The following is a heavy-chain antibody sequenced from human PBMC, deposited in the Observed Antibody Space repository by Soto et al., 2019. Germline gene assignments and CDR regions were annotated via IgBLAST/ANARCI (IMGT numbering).Heavy chain of an antibody. J-gene: IGHJ4*02. CDR1: GGSISSYY. CDR3: ASFIPYSSGWYLFGY. V-gene: IGHV4-59*01. D-gene: IGHD6-19*01. Sequence: SETLSLTCTVSGGSISSYYWSWIRQPPGKGLEWIGYIYYSGSTNYNPSLKSRVTISVDTSKNQFSLKLSSVTAADTAVYYCASFIPYSSGWYLFGYWGQGTLVTVSS. CDR2: IYYSGST.